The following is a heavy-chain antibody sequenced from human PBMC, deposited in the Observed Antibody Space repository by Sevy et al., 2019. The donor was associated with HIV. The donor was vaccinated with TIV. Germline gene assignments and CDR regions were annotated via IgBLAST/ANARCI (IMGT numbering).Heavy chain of an antibody. CDR3: AKVVVPADIDPFYYYAYGMDV. V-gene: IGHV3-23*01. CDR2: ISGSGDST. CDR1: GFTFSNYA. D-gene: IGHD2-2*01. J-gene: IGHJ6*02. Sequence: GGSLRLSCAASGFTFSNYAINWVRQAPGKGLEWVSRISGSGDSTFYADSVKGGFTIYRDNSKNTMHLKMNSLRVEDTAVYYCAKVVVPADIDPFYYYAYGMDVWGQGTTVTVSS.